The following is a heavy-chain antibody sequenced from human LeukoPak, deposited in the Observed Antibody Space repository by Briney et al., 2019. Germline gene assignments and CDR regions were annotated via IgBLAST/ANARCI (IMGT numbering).Heavy chain of an antibody. D-gene: IGHD3-16*01. J-gene: IGHJ3*02. Sequence: ASVTVSCTASGYTFTSYDINWVRQATGQGLEWMGWMNPNSGNTGYAQKFQGRVTMTRNTSISTAYMELSSLRSEDTAVYYCARGESPVAGDDAFDIWGQGTMVTVSS. CDR3: ARGESPVAGDDAFDI. V-gene: IGHV1-8*01. CDR1: GYTFTSYD. CDR2: MNPNSGNT.